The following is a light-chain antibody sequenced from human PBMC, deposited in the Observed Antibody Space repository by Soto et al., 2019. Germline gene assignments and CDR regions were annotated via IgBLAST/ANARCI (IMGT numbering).Light chain of an antibody. J-gene: IGLJ2*01. V-gene: IGLV2-14*01. Sequence: QSALTQPASVSGPPGQPIPISCTGTSGAIGTYKYVSWYQQYPGKAPKLIIYNIRGRPSGVSSRFSGSQSGNTASLAISGLRAEDEADYFCSAYVDSGAVIFGRGTKLTVL. CDR2: NIR. CDR1: SGAIGTYKY. CDR3: SAYVDSGAVI.